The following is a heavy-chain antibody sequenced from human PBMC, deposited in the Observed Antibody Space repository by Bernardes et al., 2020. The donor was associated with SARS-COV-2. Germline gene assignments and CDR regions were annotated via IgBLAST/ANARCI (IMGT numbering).Heavy chain of an antibody. D-gene: IGHD3-3*01. V-gene: IGHV1-18*01. CDR2: ISASNVTT. CDR3: ARDAYDFWSGYPYYYYYMEV. Sequence: AGWKDYCKASGYTFTSYGISWVLQAPGQGLEWMGWISASNVTTTYAQKLQGRVTMTTDTSTSTAYMELRSLRSDDTAVYYCARDAYDFWSGYPYYYYYMEVWGKGNTVTVSS. J-gene: IGHJ6*03. CDR1: GYTFTSYG.